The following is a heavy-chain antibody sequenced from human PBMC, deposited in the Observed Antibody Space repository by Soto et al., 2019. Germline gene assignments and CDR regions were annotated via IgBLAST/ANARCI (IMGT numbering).Heavy chain of an antibody. J-gene: IGHJ6*02. D-gene: IGHD2-2*01. CDR1: GFIFGDYP. CDR2: IRTKANGGTT. Sequence: GGSLRLSCITSGFIFGDYPMSWFRQTPGKGLEWVGFIRTKANGGTTEYAASVKGRFTISRDDSKNIAYLQMNSLKTEDTAVNYCTRGKRNCISTSCHYYYYYGMDVWGQGTTVTVSS. CDR3: TRGKRNCISTSCHYYYYYGMDV. V-gene: IGHV3-49*03.